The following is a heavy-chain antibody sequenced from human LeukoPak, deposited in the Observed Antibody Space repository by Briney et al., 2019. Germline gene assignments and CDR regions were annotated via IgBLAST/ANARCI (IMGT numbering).Heavy chain of an antibody. CDR1: GFTFSSYG. CDR3: ARDSRYGSGSRLDY. V-gene: IGHV3-33*01. Sequence: PGGSLRLSCAASGFTFSSYGMPWVRQAPGKGLEWVAVIWYDGSNKYYADSVKGRFTISRDNSKNTLYLQMNSLRAEDTAVYYCARDSRYGSGSRLDYWGQGTLVTVSS. CDR2: IWYDGSNK. D-gene: IGHD3-10*01. J-gene: IGHJ4*02.